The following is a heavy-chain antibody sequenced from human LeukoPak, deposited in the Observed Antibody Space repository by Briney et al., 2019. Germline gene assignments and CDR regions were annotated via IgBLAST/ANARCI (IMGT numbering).Heavy chain of an antibody. J-gene: IGHJ4*02. CDR2: IRYDGSNK. V-gene: IGHV3-30*02. CDR1: GFTFSSYG. Sequence: GGSLRLSCAASGFTFSSYGMHWVRQAPGKGLEWVAFIRYDGSNKYYADSVKGRFTISRDNSKNTLYLQMNSLRAEDTAVYYCAKDSLNYYDSSGHFDYWGQGTLVTVSS. D-gene: IGHD3-22*01. CDR3: AKDSLNYYDSSGHFDY.